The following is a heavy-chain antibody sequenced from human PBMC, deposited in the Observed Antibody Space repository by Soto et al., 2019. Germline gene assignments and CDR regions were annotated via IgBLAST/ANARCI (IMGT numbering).Heavy chain of an antibody. D-gene: IGHD3-3*01. Sequence: SETLSLTCTVSGGSISSYYWSWIRQPPGKGLEWIGYIYYSGSTNYNPSLKSRVTISVDTSKNQFSLKLSSVTAADTAVYYCARSIAYDFWSGWGPFDTWGQGTMVTVSS. CDR1: GGSISSYY. J-gene: IGHJ3*02. CDR2: IYYSGST. V-gene: IGHV4-59*08. CDR3: ARSIAYDFWSGWGPFDT.